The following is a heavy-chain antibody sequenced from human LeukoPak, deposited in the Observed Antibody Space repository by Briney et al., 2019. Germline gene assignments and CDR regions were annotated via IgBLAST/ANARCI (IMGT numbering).Heavy chain of an antibody. CDR2: ISAYNGNT. V-gene: IGHV1-18*01. CDR3: AIWQVSFDY. Sequence: ASVKVSCKGSGCTFTSYGIRWVRQAPGQALEWMGWISAYNGNTNYAQKLQGRVTMTRNTSISTAYMELSSLRSEDTAVYYCAIWQVSFDYWGQWTLVTVSS. D-gene: IGHD3-10*01. CDR1: GCTFTSYG. J-gene: IGHJ4*02.